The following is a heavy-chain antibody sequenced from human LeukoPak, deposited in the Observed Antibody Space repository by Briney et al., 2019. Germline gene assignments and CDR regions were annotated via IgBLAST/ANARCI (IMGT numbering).Heavy chain of an antibody. Sequence: ASVKVSCKTSGYTFTGYYIHWVRQAPGQGLEWMGGIIPIFGTANYAQKFQGRVTITADESTSTAYMELSSLRSEDTAVYYCASQGYSGYDYSDYWDQGTLVTVSS. V-gene: IGHV1-69*13. D-gene: IGHD5-12*01. CDR3: ASQGYSGYDYSDY. CDR2: IIPIFGTA. CDR1: GYTFTGYY. J-gene: IGHJ4*02.